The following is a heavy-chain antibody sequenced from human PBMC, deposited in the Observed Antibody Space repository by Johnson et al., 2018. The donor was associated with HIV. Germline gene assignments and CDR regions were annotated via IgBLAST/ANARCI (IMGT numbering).Heavy chain of an antibody. J-gene: IGHJ3*02. CDR2: ISHYGGDT. CDR1: GLTFRSYV. V-gene: IGHV3-23*04. D-gene: IGHD2-2*01. CDR3: AKESPREYQLPTDAFDI. Sequence: VQLVESGGGLVKPGGSLRLSCAASGLTFRSYVMTWVRQAPGTGLEWVSSISHYGGDTWYADSVEGRFTISRDNSKNTLHLQMNSLRAEDTAIYYCAKESPREYQLPTDAFDIWGQGTMVTVSS.